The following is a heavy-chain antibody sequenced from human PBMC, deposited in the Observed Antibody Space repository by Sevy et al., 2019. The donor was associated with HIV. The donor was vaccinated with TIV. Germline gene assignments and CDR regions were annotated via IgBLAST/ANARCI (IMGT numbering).Heavy chain of an antibody. CDR3: ATNSPGYSSGWYRSREV. Sequence: ASVKVSCKVSGYTLTELSMHWVRQAPGKGLEWMGGFDPEDGETIYAQKFQGRVTMTEDTSTDTAYMELSSLRSEDTAVYYCATNSPGYSSGWYRSREVWGQGTLVTVSS. J-gene: IGHJ4*02. V-gene: IGHV1-24*01. D-gene: IGHD6-19*01. CDR2: FDPEDGET. CDR1: GYTLTELS.